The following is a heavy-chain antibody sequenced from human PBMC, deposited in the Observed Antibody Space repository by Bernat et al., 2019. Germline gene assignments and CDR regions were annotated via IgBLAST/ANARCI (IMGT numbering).Heavy chain of an antibody. CDR2: IGTAGDT. V-gene: IGHV3-13*04. CDR1: GFTFSSYD. CDR3: AKDSSLRFGLNYYYYGMDV. D-gene: IGHD3-10*01. J-gene: IGHJ6*02. Sequence: EVQLVESGGDLVQPGGSLRLSCAASGFTFSSYDMHWVRQATGKGLEWVSAIGTAGDTYYPDSVKGRFTNSRDNSKHTLYLQMNSLRAEDTAVYYCAKDSSLRFGLNYYYYGMDVWGQGTTVTVSS.